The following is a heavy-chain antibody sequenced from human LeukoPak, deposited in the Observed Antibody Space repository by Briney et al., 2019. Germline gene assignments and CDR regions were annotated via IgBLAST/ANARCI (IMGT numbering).Heavy chain of an antibody. CDR1: GGSISSYY. J-gene: IGHJ6*04. CDR2: IYYSGST. Sequence: SETLSFTCTVSGGSISSYYWSWIRQPPGKGLEWIGYIYYSGSTNYNPSLKSRVTISVDTSKNQFSLKLSSVTAADTAVYYCAREGIAAAGTDYYYGLDVWGKGTTVTVSS. CDR3: AREGIAAAGTDYYYGLDV. V-gene: IGHV4-59*01. D-gene: IGHD6-13*01.